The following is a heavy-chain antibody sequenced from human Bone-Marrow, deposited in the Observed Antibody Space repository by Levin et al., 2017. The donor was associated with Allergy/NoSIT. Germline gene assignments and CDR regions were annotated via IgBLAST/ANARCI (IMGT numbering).Heavy chain of an antibody. V-gene: IGHV3-30*18. CDR3: AKDPTYYGSGSHYYGGIMGARERGY. J-gene: IGHJ4*02. Sequence: GGSLRLSCAASGYTFSSYGMHWVRQAPGKGLEWVAVLSYDGSNRYYADSVKGRFTISRDNSKNTLYLQMNSLRAEDTAVYYCAKDPTYYGSGSHYYGGIMGARERGYWGQGTLVTVSS. CDR2: LSYDGSNR. D-gene: IGHD3-10*01. CDR1: GYTFSSYG.